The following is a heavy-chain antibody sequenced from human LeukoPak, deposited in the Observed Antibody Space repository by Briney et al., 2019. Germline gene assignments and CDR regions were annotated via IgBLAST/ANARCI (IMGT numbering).Heavy chain of an antibody. J-gene: IGHJ4*02. V-gene: IGHV3-23*01. CDR1: GFTFSSYG. CDR3: AKDRAIVVVVAATDFGY. Sequence: GGSLRLSCAASGFTFSSYGMSWVRQAPGKGLEWVSAISGSGGSTYYADSVKGRFTISRDNSKNTLYLQMNSLRAEDTAVYYCAKDRAIVVVVAATDFGYWGQGTLVTVSS. D-gene: IGHD2-15*01. CDR2: ISGSGGST.